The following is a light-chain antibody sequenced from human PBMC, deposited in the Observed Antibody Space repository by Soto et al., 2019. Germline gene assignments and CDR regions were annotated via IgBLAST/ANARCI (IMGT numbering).Light chain of an antibody. CDR3: HQYGSSPLT. CDR1: QSVSSSY. CDR2: GAS. Sequence: EIVLTQSPGTLSLSPGERATLSCRASQSVSSSYLAWYQQKPGQDPRLLIYGASSRATGIPDRFSGSGSGTDFTLTISRLEPEDFAVYSCHQYGSSPLTFGGGTKVEIK. J-gene: IGKJ4*01. V-gene: IGKV3-20*01.